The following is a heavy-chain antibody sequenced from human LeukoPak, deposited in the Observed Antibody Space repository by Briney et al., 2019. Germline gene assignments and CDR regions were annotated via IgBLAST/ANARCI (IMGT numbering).Heavy chain of an antibody. V-gene: IGHV4-34*01. Sequence: PSETLSLTCTVSGGSVSNYYWSWIRQSPGKGLEWIGEINHSGSTNYNPSLKSRVTISVDTSKNQFSLKLSSVTAADTAVYYCARHQWELDYWGQGTLVTVSS. CDR3: ARHQWELDY. D-gene: IGHD1-26*01. CDR1: GGSVSNYY. CDR2: INHSGST. J-gene: IGHJ4*02.